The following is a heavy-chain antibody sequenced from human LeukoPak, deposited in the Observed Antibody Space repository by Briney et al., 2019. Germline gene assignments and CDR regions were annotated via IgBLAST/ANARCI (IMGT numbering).Heavy chain of an antibody. CDR2: MNPNSGNT. V-gene: IGHV1-8*01. D-gene: IGHD3-10*01. Sequence: ASVKVSCKASGYTFTSYDINWVRQATGQGLEWMGWMNPNSGNTGYAQKFQGRVTMTRNTSISTAYMELSSLRSEDTAVYYCARARPGGKTMVQGVITRYYYYYMGVWGKGTTVTVSS. J-gene: IGHJ6*03. CDR1: GYTFTSYD. CDR3: ARARPGGKTMVQGVITRYYYYYMGV.